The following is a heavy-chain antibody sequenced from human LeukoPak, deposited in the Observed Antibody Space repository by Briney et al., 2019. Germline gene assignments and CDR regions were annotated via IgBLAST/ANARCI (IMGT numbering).Heavy chain of an antibody. CDR3: SRLYQQSKWKYYYYYMDV. CDR1: GASFSTNY. D-gene: IGHD1-1*01. Sequence: SETLSLTCSVSGASFSTNYWSWIRQPPGRGLEWIGYVFDSGSTNYNPSLRSRVTISVDTSTKQFSLRLSSVTAADTAVYYCSRLYQQSKWKYYYYYMDVWGKGTAVTVSS. CDR2: VFDSGST. V-gene: IGHV4-59*01. J-gene: IGHJ6*03.